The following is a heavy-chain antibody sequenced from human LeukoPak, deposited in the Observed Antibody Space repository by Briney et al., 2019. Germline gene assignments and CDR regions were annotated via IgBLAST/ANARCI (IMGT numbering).Heavy chain of an antibody. J-gene: IGHJ4*02. CDR1: GFTFSSYA. CDR3: ARSYCGGDCFIFDY. D-gene: IGHD2-21*02. V-gene: IGHV3-23*01. Sequence: PGGSLRLSCAASGFTFSSYAMSWVRQAPGKGLEWVSAISGSGGSTYYADSVKGRFTISRGNAKNSLYLQMNSLRAEDTAVYYCARSYCGGDCFIFDYWGQGTLVTVSS. CDR2: ISGSGGST.